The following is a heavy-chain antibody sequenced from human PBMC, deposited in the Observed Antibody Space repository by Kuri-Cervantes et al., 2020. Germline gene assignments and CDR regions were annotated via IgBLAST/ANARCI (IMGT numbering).Heavy chain of an antibody. D-gene: IGHD2-21*01. CDR3: ARVMAKGGYYYYYYGMDV. J-gene: IGHJ6*02. CDR1: GFTVGRYS. V-gene: IGHV3-48*02. CDR2: ISGTGSTI. Sequence: GGSLRLSCAVSGFTVGRYSIHWVRQAPGKGLEWLSYISGTGSTIYYADSVKGRFTISRDNAKNSLYLQMNSLRDEDTAIYYCARVMAKGGYYYYYYGMDVWGQGTTVTVSS.